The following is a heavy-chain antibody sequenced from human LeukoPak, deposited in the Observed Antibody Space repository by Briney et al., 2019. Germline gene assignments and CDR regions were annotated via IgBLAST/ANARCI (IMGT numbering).Heavy chain of an antibody. D-gene: IGHD2-15*01. CDR3: ARDLRDIVVVVAASPYGMDV. Sequence: SVEVSCKASGGTFSSYAISWVRQAPGQGLEWMGRIIPILGIANYAQKFQGRVTITADKSTSTAYMELSSLRSEDTAVYYCARDLRDIVVVVAASPYGMDVWGQGTTVTVSS. CDR1: GGTFSSYA. V-gene: IGHV1-69*04. J-gene: IGHJ6*02. CDR2: IIPILGIA.